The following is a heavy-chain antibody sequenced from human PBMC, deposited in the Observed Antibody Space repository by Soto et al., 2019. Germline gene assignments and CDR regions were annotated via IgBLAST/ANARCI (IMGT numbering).Heavy chain of an antibody. J-gene: IGHJ4*02. V-gene: IGHV3-11*06. CDR1: GFTFSDYY. CDR3: ARAQWELDY. CDR2: ISTTGSFT. Sequence: QVQLVESGGGLVKPGGSLRLSCAASGFTFSDYYMSWIRQAPGKGLEWVSYISTTGSFTNYADSLKGRFTISRDNAKNSLYLQMNSLRADDKAVYYCARAQWELDYWGQGTLVTVSS. D-gene: IGHD1-26*01.